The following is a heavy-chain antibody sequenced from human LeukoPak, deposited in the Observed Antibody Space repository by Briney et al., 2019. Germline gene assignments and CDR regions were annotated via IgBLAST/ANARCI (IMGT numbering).Heavy chain of an antibody. Sequence: PGGSLRFSCAASGFTFSSYWMHWVRQAPGKGLVWVSYISSSSSYTNYADSVKGRFTISRDNAKNSLYLQMNSLRAEDTAVYYCARAVAGIFDYWGQGTLVTVSS. J-gene: IGHJ4*02. CDR1: GFTFSSYW. D-gene: IGHD6-19*01. V-gene: IGHV3-21*05. CDR3: ARAVAGIFDY. CDR2: ISSSSSYT.